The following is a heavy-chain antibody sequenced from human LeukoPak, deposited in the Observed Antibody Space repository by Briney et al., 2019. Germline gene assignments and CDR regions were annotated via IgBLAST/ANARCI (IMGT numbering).Heavy chain of an antibody. CDR3: AKGPSRSGWYYFDC. CDR2: ISYDESNK. Sequence: PGGSLRLSCAASGFTFSYYGIHWVRQAPGKGLEWVAVISYDESNKNYADSVKGRFTISRDNSKNTLSLQMNSLRAEDTAVYYCAKGPSRSGWYYFDCWGEGTLVTVSA. D-gene: IGHD6-19*01. J-gene: IGHJ4*02. V-gene: IGHV3-30*18. CDR1: GFTFSYYG.